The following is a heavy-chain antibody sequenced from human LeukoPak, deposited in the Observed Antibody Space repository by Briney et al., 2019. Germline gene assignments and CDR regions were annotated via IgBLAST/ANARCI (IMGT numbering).Heavy chain of an antibody. Sequence: GASVKVSCKASGYTFTSYYMHWGRQAPGQGLEWMGVINPSGGSTSYAQKFQGRVTMTRDTSTSTVYMEPSSLRSEDTAVYFCARSPNDFGDYWGQGTLVTVSS. CDR2: INPSGGST. J-gene: IGHJ4*02. CDR1: GYTFTSYY. D-gene: IGHD4-17*01. V-gene: IGHV1-46*01. CDR3: ARSPNDFGDY.